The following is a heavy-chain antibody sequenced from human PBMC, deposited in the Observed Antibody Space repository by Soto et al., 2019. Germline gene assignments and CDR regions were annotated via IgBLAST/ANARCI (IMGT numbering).Heavy chain of an antibody. Sequence: SLTLSVTCTVSGGCICSWLWDRFRQPPGKGLEWIGSIYYSGSTYYNPSLKSRVTVSVDTSKNQFSLKLSSVTAADTAVYYCARHPSDFWFDPWGQGTLVTVSS. J-gene: IGHJ5*02. CDR1: GGCICSWL. V-gene: IGHV4-39*01. CDR2: IYYSGST. D-gene: IGHD2-21*02. CDR3: ARHPSDFWFDP.